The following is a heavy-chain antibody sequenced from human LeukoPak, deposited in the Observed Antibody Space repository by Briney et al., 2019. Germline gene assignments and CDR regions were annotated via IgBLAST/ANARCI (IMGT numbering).Heavy chain of an antibody. CDR3: ARAQWLVNRDYDY. J-gene: IGHJ4*02. D-gene: IGHD6-19*01. V-gene: IGHV1-8*01. Sequence: ASVKVSCKASGYTFTSYDINWVRQATGQGLEWRGWMNPNSGNTGYAQKFQGRVTMTRNTSISTAYMELSSLRSEDTAVYYCARAQWLVNRDYDYWGQGTLVTVSS. CDR1: GYTFTSYD. CDR2: MNPNSGNT.